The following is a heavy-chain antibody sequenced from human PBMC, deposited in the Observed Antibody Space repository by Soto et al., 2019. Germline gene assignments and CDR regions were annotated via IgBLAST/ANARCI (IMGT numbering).Heavy chain of an antibody. CDR2: IYNSGST. V-gene: IGHV4-31*03. CDR3: ARGITMVRGVIHTPYFDY. Sequence: QVQLQESGPGLVKPSQTLSLTCTVSGGSINSGGYYWSWIRQHPGKGLEWIGYIYNSGSTYYHPSLKSRVTISVDTSKNQFSLKLSSVTAADTAVYCCARGITMVRGVIHTPYFDYWGQGTLVTVSS. D-gene: IGHD3-10*01. CDR1: GGSINSGGYY. J-gene: IGHJ4*02.